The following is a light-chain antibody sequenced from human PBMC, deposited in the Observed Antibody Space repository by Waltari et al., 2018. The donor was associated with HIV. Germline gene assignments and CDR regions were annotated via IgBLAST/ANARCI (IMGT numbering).Light chain of an antibody. CDR1: NSNIGRNT. CDR2: GKN. J-gene: IGLJ2*01. CDR3: ASWDDSFNGPV. Sequence: QSVLTQPPSASGTPGQRVTISCSGSNSNIGRNTVSWFQQLPGTAPKVLIYGKNQRPSGVPYRFSGSKSGTSASLAISGLQSDDEADYFCASWDDSFNGPVFGGGTKLTVV. V-gene: IGLV1-44*01.